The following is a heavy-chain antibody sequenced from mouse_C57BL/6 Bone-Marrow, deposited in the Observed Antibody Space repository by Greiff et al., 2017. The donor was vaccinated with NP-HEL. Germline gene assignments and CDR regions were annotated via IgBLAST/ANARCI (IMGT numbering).Heavy chain of an antibody. D-gene: IGHD3-3*01. Sequence: EVMLVESGGGLVQSGRSLRLSCATSGFTFSDFYMEWVRQAPGKGLEWIAASRNKANDYTTEYSASVKGRFIVSRDTSQSILYLQMNALRAEVTAIYYCARDAGAGSFDYWGQGTTLTVSS. CDR3: ARDAGAGSFDY. CDR2: SRNKANDYTT. CDR1: GFTFSDFY. V-gene: IGHV7-1*01. J-gene: IGHJ2*01.